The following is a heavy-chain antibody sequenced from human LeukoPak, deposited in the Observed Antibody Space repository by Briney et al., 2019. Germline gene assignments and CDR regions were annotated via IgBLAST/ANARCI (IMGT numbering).Heavy chain of an antibody. Sequence: HPGGSLRLSCAASGFTVSSNHMSWVRQAPGQGLEWVSVLYSGGGTHYADSVKGRFTISSDNSKNTLYLQMNSLRAEDTAVYYCARDQNYWGQGTLVTVSS. CDR3: ARDQNY. J-gene: IGHJ4*02. CDR2: LYSGGGT. V-gene: IGHV3-53*01. CDR1: GFTVSSNH.